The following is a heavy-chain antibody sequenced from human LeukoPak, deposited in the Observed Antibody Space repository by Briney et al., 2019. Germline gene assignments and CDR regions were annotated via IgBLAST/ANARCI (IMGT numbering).Heavy chain of an antibody. CDR1: GFTITNYA. CDR2: ITSSGDTT. Sequence: GGSLRLSCAASGFTITNYAMSWVRQAPGKGLEWISYITSSGDTTDNADSVKGRFTMSRDNSKNELYLQMNSLRAEDTAVYYCAKDHCTSTSCFAGFDSWGQGTLVTVSS. CDR3: AKDHCTSTSCFAGFDS. J-gene: IGHJ4*02. V-gene: IGHV3-23*01. D-gene: IGHD2-2*01.